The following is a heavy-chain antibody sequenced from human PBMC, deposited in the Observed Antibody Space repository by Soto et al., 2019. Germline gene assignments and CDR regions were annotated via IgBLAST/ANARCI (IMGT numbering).Heavy chain of an antibody. CDR2: IYYSKRT. CDR3: ARDRLNWFDP. J-gene: IGHJ5*02. CDR1: DRSFSCCY. D-gene: IGHD2-21*01. V-gene: IGHV4-59*01. Sequence: ETVSLTCIVFDRSFSCCYWSWIGPRPRKGLEWIGYIYYSKRTNYNPSLKSRVTISVDTTKNQFSLKLSSVTAADTAVYYCARDRLNWFDPWGQGTLVTVSS.